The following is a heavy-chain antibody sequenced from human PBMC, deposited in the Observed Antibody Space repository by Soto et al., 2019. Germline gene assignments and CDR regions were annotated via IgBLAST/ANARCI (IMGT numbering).Heavy chain of an antibody. CDR1: GGSISSYY. V-gene: IGHV4-59*01. CDR2: IYYSGST. D-gene: IGHD3-10*01. CDR3: ARCYNWFDP. J-gene: IGHJ5*02. Sequence: PSETLSLTCTVSGGSISSYYWSWTRQPPGKGLEWIGYIYYSGSTNYNPSLKSRVTISVDTSKNQFSLKLSSVTAADTAVYYRARCYNWFDPWGQGTLVTVSS.